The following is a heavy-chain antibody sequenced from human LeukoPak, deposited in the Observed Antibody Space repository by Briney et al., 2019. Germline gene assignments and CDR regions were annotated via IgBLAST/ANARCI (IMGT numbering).Heavy chain of an antibody. D-gene: IGHD6-19*01. CDR2: IIPIFGTA. Sequence: SVRVSCKASGGTFSSYAISWVRQAPGQGLEWMGRIIPIFGTANYAQKFQGRVTITTDESTSTAYMELSSLRSEDTAVYYCARGDSSGWYGYDYWGQGTLVTVSS. CDR3: ARGDSSGWYGYDY. CDR1: GGTFSSYA. V-gene: IGHV1-69*05. J-gene: IGHJ4*02.